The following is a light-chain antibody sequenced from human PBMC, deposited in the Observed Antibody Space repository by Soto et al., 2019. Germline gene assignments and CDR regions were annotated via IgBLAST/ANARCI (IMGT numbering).Light chain of an antibody. J-gene: IGKJ2*01. CDR2: ATS. CDR1: QSVDSSY. V-gene: IGKV3-20*01. CDR3: QLYGASSFT. Sequence: EIVLTQSPGTLSLSPGERATLSCRASQSVDSSYLSWYQHKPGQAPRPLIYATSSSATCIPDRFSGSGSGTDFTLSISRLEPEDVSVYYCQLYGASSFTFGQGTQLEIK.